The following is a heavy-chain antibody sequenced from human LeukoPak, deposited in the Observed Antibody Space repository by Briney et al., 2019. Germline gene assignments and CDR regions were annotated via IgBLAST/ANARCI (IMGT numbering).Heavy chain of an antibody. Sequence: GGSLRLSCAASGFTFSSYSMSWVRQAPGKGLEWVAVISYDGSNKYYADSVKGRFTISRDNAKNSLYLQMNSLKAEDTAVYYCARTIVVVPAAIDAFDIWGQGTMVTVSS. V-gene: IGHV3-30*03. D-gene: IGHD2-2*02. CDR2: ISYDGSNK. CDR3: ARTIVVVPAAIDAFDI. J-gene: IGHJ3*02. CDR1: GFTFSSYS.